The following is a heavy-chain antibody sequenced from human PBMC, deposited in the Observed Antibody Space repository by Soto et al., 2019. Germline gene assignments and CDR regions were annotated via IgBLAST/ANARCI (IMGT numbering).Heavy chain of an antibody. Sequence: SGPTLVNPTQTLRLTCTFSGFSLSTSGMCVSWIRQPPGKALEWLALIDWDDDKYYSTSLKTRLTISKDTSKNQVVLTMTNMDPVDTATYYCARIRSIAARWDYYYGMDVWGQGTTVTVSS. D-gene: IGHD6-6*01. J-gene: IGHJ6*02. CDR2: IDWDDDK. V-gene: IGHV2-70*01. CDR3: ARIRSIAARWDYYYGMDV. CDR1: GFSLSTSGMC.